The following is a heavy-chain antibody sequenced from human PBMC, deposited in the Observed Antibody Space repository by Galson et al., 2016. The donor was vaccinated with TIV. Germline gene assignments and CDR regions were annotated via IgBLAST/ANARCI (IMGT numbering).Heavy chain of an antibody. D-gene: IGHD3-3*01. CDR2: FMPSTGAA. CDR1: GDSFTNYA. Sequence: SVKVSCKASGDSFTNYALSWVRQAPGQGLEWMGGFMPSTGAANYAEKFQGRLTLTAQEPTNTAYMELNSLIFDDTAVYYCARGFLRVPNYWSDYPQSTYYQCQMNVWGQGTTVTVSS. V-gene: IGHV1-69*13. J-gene: IGHJ6*02. CDR3: ARGFLRVPNYWSDYPQSTYYQCQMNV.